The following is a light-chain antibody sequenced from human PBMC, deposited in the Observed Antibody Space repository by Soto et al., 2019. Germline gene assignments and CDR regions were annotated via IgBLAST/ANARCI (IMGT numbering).Light chain of an antibody. CDR2: NVY. J-gene: IGLJ1*01. CDR3: SSYTVSRTYV. Sequence: QSVLTQPASVSGSPGQSITISCTGTSSDVGAFNFVSWHQQHPGKAPKLMIYNVYDRPSGVSYRFSGSKYGSTASLTISGLQGEDEADYYCSSYTVSRTYVFGTGTKLTVL. V-gene: IGLV2-14*03. CDR1: SSDVGAFNF.